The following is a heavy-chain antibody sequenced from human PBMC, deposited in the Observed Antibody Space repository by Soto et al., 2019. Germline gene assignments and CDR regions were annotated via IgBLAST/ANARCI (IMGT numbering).Heavy chain of an antibody. Sequence: QLQLQESGSGLVKPSQTLSLTCAVSGGSISSGGYSWSWIRQPPGKGLEWIGYIYHSGSTYYNPSLKSRVTMSVDRSKNQFSLKLSSVTAADTAVYYCARALSWYCGGGSCYDSCDIWGQGTMVTVSS. CDR3: ARALSWYCGGGSCYDSCDI. CDR1: GGSISSGGYS. J-gene: IGHJ3*02. V-gene: IGHV4-30-2*01. D-gene: IGHD2-15*01. CDR2: IYHSGST.